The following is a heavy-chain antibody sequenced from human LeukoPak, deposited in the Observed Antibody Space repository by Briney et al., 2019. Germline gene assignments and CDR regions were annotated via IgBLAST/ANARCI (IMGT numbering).Heavy chain of an antibody. CDR2: ISSITSYI. D-gene: IGHD3-16*02. CDR3: ARDQYGSYPFDY. CDR1: GFAFSSYS. V-gene: IGHV3-21*01. Sequence: GGSLRLSCAASGFAFSSYSMNWVRQAPGKGLEWVSSISSITSYIYYADSVKGRFIISRDNAKNSLYLQMNSLRAEDTAVYYCARDQYGSYPFDYWGQGTLVTVSS. J-gene: IGHJ4*02.